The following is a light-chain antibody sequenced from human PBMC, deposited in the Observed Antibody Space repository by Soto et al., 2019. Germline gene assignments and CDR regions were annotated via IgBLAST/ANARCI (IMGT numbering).Light chain of an antibody. CDR3: QQRSNWVS. Sequence: EIVLTQSPATLSLSPGERATLSCRASQSVSSYLAWYQQKPGQAPRLLSYDASNRATGIPARFSGSGSGTDFNLTISSLEPEDFAVYYCQQRSNWVSFGGGTKVEIK. J-gene: IGKJ4*01. CDR2: DAS. V-gene: IGKV3-11*01. CDR1: QSVSSY.